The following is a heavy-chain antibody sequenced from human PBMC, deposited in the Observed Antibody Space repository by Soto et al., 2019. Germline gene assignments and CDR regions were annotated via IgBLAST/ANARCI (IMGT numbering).Heavy chain of an antibody. CDR3: AREGRLGGIDY. Sequence: PWGSLRISCVSSVFTFSSHEMSWVRQAPGKGLEWVSYISSIGVDTYYADSVKGRFTISRDNAKNSLYLQMNSLRAEDTALYYCAREGRLGGIDYWGQGTTVTVSS. V-gene: IGHV3-48*03. D-gene: IGHD2-15*01. J-gene: IGHJ4*02. CDR1: VFTFSSHE. CDR2: ISSIGVDT.